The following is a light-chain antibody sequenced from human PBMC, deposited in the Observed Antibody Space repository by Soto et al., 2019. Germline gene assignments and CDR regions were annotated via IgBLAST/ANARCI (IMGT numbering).Light chain of an antibody. J-gene: IGKJ1*01. CDR2: TAS. CDR1: QTIGRS. Sequence: DIQMTQSPSSLSASVGDRVTITCRASQTIGRSLSWYQQKPGKAPKVLIYTASDLESGVPSRFSGSGSGTDFTLTISSLQPEDFETYYCQQSYTTPRTFGQGTKVDMK. CDR3: QQSYTTPRT. V-gene: IGKV1-39*01.